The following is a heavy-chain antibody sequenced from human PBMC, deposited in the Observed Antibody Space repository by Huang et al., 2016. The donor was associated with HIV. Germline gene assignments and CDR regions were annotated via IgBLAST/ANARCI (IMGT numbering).Heavy chain of an antibody. Sequence: QVQLVQSGAEVKKPGASVKVSCKASGYTFTGYYIHWVRQAPGQGLEWMGWINPKSGGTNYAQKVQGRVTMTRDTSISTAYMELSRLRSDDTAVYYCARGTDYSSTWSDYWGQGTLVTVSS. CDR1: GYTFTGYY. J-gene: IGHJ4*02. CDR2: INPKSGGT. CDR3: ARGTDYSSTWSDY. D-gene: IGHD6-13*01. V-gene: IGHV1-2*02.